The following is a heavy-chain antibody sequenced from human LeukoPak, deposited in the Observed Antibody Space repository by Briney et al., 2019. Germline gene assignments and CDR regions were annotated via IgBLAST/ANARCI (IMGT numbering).Heavy chain of an antibody. CDR2: IWYGGSNK. V-gene: IGHV3-30*02. CDR1: GFTFSSYG. D-gene: IGHD6-13*01. J-gene: IGHJ3*02. Sequence: GGSLRLSCAASGFTFSSYGMHWVRQAPGKGLEWVAVIWYGGSNKYYADSVKGRFTISRDNSKNTLYLQMNSLRAEDAAVYYCAKEKYSSSWYALDIWGQGTMATVSS. CDR3: AKEKYSSSWYALDI.